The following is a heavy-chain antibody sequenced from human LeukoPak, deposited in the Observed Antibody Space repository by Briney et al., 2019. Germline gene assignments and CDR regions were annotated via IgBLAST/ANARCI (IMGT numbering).Heavy chain of an antibody. CDR2: ISSNGSTI. J-gene: IGHJ4*02. V-gene: IGHV3-48*01. CDR1: ALTFSDYS. CDR3: ARGPKTSFDY. Sequence: GGSLRLSCAASALTFSDYSMNWVRPAPGKGLEWISYISSNGSTIYYAASVKGRFTISSDSAKNSLYLQMNGLRAEDTAIYYCARGPKTSFDYWGQGTLVTVSS.